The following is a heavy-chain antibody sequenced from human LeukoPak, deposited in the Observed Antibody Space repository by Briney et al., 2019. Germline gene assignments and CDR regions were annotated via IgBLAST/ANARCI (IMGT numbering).Heavy chain of an antibody. CDR2: ISYDGSNK. J-gene: IGHJ6*02. Sequence: PGGSLRLSCAASGFTFSSYGMHWVRQAPGKGLEWVAVISYDGSNKYYADSVKGRFTISRDNSKNTLYLQMNSLRAEDTAVYYCARDQTTVTGRYYYYYYYGMDVWGQGTTVTVSS. CDR1: GFTFSSYG. CDR3: ARDQTTVTGRYYYYYYYGMDV. V-gene: IGHV3-30*19. D-gene: IGHD4-17*01.